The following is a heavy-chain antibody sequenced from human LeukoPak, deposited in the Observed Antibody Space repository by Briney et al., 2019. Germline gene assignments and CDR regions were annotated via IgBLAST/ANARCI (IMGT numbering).Heavy chain of an antibody. V-gene: IGHV3-23*01. CDR1: GFTFSSYA. J-gene: IGHJ4*02. D-gene: IGHD2/OR15-2a*01. CDR3: AILSWDGRDSFY. Sequence: PGGSLRLSCAASGFTFSSYAMSWVRQAPGKGLEWVSAIRSGGENTYYADSVRGRFTISRDNSRGTLSLQMNSLRAEDTAVYFCAILSWDGRDSFYWGQGTLVTVSS. CDR2: IRSGGENT.